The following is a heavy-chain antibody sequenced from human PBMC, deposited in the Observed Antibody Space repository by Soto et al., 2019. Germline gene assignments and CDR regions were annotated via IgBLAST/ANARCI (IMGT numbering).Heavy chain of an antibody. Sequence: QVQLVQSGAEVKKPGASVKVSCKASGYKFSSYGISWVRQAPGQGLEWMGWISAYTGNTNYAQKLQGRVTMTTDTSTSTAYMELRSLTSDDRAVYYCARDPKDGYPANGMDVWGQGTTVTVSS. CDR2: ISAYTGNT. J-gene: IGHJ6*02. CDR1: GYKFSSYG. D-gene: IGHD5-12*01. CDR3: ARDPKDGYPANGMDV. V-gene: IGHV1-18*01.